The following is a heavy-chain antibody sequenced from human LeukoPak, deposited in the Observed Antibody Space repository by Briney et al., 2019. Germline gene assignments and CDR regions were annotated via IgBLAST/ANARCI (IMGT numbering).Heavy chain of an antibody. V-gene: IGHV4-61*01. J-gene: IGHJ4*02. D-gene: IGHD6-19*01. CDR2: IYYSGNT. Sequence: SETLSLTCTVSGGSVSSGSYYWSWIRQPPGKGLEWMGYIYYSGNTNYNPSLKSRVTISVDTSKNQFSLKLSSVTAADTAVYYCVRENYSSGWYGIIDYWGQGTLVTVSS. CDR1: GGSVSSGSYY. CDR3: VRENYSSGWYGIIDY.